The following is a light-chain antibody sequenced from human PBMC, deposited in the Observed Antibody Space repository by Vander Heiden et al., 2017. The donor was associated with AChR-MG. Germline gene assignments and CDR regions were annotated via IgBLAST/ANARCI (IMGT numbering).Light chain of an antibody. CDR3: QQLNSYPIT. V-gene: IGKV1-9*01. CDR1: QGISSY. J-gene: IGKJ5*01. Sequence: IQLTQSPSSLSASVGERVTITCRASQGISSYLAWYQQKPGRAPRLLIYTASTWQSGVPSRFTGSGSGTDFALTISSLQPEDFATYYCQQLNSYPITFGQGTLLDIK. CDR2: TAS.